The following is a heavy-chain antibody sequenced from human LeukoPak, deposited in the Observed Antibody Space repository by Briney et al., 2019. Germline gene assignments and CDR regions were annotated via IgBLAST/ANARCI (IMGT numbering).Heavy chain of an antibody. CDR1: GYSISSDYY. V-gene: IGHV4-38-2*01. Sequence: TTSETLSLTCSVSGYSISSDYYWGWIRQPPGKGLEWIGRIHHSGNTYYNPSLKSRVTISVDTSKNQFFLKLTSVTAADTAVYYCARGPIGAVVGPLRFDPWGQGTLVTVSS. J-gene: IGHJ5*02. CDR2: IHHSGNT. CDR3: ARGPIGAVVGPLRFDP. D-gene: IGHD6-19*01.